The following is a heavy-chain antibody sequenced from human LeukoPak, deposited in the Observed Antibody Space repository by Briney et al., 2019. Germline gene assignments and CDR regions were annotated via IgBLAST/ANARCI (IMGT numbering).Heavy chain of an antibody. CDR1: GGSISSSSYY. Sequence: SETLSLTCTVSGGSISSSSYYWGWIRQPPGKGLEWIGSIYYSGSTYYNPSLKSRVTISVDTSKNQFSLKLSSVTAADTAVYYCARLAVAVNYFDYWGQGTLVTVSS. D-gene: IGHD6-19*01. CDR3: ARLAVAVNYFDY. V-gene: IGHV4-39*01. CDR2: IYYSGST. J-gene: IGHJ4*02.